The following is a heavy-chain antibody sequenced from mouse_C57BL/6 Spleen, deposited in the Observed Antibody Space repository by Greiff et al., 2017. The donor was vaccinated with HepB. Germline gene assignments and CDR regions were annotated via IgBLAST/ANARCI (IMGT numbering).Heavy chain of an antibody. CDR2: IDPETGGT. CDR3: TRGGYGNYGD. Sequence: VQLQQSGAELVRPGASVTLSCKASGYTFTDYEMHWVKQTPVHGLEWIGAIDPETGGTAYNQKFKGKAILTADTSSSTAYMELRSLTSEDSAVYYCTRGGYGNYGDWGKGTTLTVSS. J-gene: IGHJ2*01. CDR1: GYTFTDYE. V-gene: IGHV1-15*01. D-gene: IGHD2-1*01.